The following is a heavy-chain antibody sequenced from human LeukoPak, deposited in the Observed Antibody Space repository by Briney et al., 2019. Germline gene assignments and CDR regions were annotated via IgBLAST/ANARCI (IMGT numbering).Heavy chain of an antibody. Sequence: ASVKVSCKASGGTFSSYAISWLRQAPGQGLEWMGGIIPIFGTANYAQKFQGRVTITTDESTSTAYMELSSLRSEDTAVYYCATCPYYYDSSGYSYGDYYYYMDVWGKGTTVTVSS. D-gene: IGHD3-22*01. CDR2: IIPIFGTA. J-gene: IGHJ6*03. V-gene: IGHV1-69*05. CDR3: ATCPYYYDSSGYSYGDYYYYMDV. CDR1: GGTFSSYA.